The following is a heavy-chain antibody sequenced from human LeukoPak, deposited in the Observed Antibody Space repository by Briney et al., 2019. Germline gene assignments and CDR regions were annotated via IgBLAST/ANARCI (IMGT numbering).Heavy chain of an antibody. J-gene: IGHJ4*02. Sequence: QPGGSLRLSCAASGFTFSSYWMHWVRQAPGKGLVWVSRFKGDGSSTNYADSVKGRFTIFRDNAKNTLYLQMNGLRVEDTAMYYCAKAGAYDSSGYYYYLDYWGQGTLVTVPS. CDR3: AKAGAYDSSGYYYYLDY. V-gene: IGHV3-74*01. CDR2: FKGDGSST. CDR1: GFTFSSYW. D-gene: IGHD3-22*01.